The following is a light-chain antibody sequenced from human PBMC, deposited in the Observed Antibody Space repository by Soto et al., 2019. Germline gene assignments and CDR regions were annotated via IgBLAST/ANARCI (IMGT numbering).Light chain of an antibody. V-gene: IGLV2-14*01. CDR1: SSDVGGYNY. CDR3: TSYTSSGTYV. CDR2: DVS. J-gene: IGLJ1*01. Sequence: QSALTQPASVSGSPGQSITISCTGTSSDVGGYNYVSWHQQHPGKAPNLTIYDVSSRPSGVSNRFSASKSGNTASLTISGLQAEDEADYYCTSYTSSGTYVFGTGTKVT.